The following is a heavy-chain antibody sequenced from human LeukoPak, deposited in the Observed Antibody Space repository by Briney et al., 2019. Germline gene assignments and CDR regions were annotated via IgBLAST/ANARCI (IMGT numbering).Heavy chain of an antibody. J-gene: IGHJ3*02. CDR3: ARFGSSTWYKGAFDI. Sequence: SETLSLTCPVYGGSFSGYYWRWIRQPPGKGLEWIGEIVHSGNTKYNPSLKSRVTISVDTSKNQFSLNLTSVTAADTAVYYCARFGSSTWYKGAFDIWGQGTMVTVAS. CDR1: GGSFSGYY. D-gene: IGHD6-13*01. V-gene: IGHV4-34*12. CDR2: IVHSGNT.